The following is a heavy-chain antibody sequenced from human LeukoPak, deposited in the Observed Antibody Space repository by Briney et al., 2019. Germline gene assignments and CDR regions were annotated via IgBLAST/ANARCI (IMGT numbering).Heavy chain of an antibody. D-gene: IGHD3-10*01. CDR2: IYPGDSDT. J-gene: IGHJ4*02. CDR3: ARTRGSGSYQDYFDY. Sequence: GGPRKISFKGSGYRFTSYWFGWVRTMPGKGLEWMGIIYPGDSDTRYSTSFQGQVTISADKPISTAYLQWSSLKASDTAMYYCARTRGSGSYQDYFDYWGQGTLVTVSS. CDR1: GYRFTSYW. V-gene: IGHV5-51*04.